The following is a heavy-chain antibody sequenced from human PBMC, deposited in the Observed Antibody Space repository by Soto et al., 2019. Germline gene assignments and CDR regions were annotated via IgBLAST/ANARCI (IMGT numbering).Heavy chain of an antibody. Sequence: GGSLRLSCAASGFTFSNYWIHWVRQAPEKGLVWVSRVNNDGGNSIYADSVTGRFITSRGNAKNMVYLQMNTLRTEDTAVYYCARGGFHHGFDIWGQGTMVTVSS. CDR2: VNNDGGNS. V-gene: IGHV3-74*01. J-gene: IGHJ3*02. CDR3: ARGGFHHGFDI. CDR1: GFTFSNYW.